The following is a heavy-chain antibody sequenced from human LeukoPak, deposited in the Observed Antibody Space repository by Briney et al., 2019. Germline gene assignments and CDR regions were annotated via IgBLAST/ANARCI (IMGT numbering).Heavy chain of an antibody. V-gene: IGHV3-23*01. D-gene: IGHD3-22*01. CDR2: SGTAFST. CDR1: GFTFSSYG. J-gene: IGHJ4*02. Sequence: GGSLRLSCAASGFTFSSYGMSWVRQAPGKGLEWVSISGTAFSTYYADSVRGRFTISRDNSKNTLYLQMNSLRAEDTAVYYCTRAPAHYYDTSSYYYVGEFYFDNWGQGTLVTVSS. CDR3: TRAPAHYYDTSSYYYVGEFYFDN.